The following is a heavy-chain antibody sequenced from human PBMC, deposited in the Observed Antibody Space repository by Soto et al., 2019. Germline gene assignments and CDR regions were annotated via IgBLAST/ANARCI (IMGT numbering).Heavy chain of an antibody. Sequence: SETLSLTCSVSGASISSFNWNWVRQPAGKGPEWVGRLNTAGTINYNPSLKSRITMSMDTSKNQISLHLRSVTAADTAIYYCARDRGEYTSSWFWYSSHWGHGTLVTVSS. D-gene: IGHD6-13*01. V-gene: IGHV4-4*07. J-gene: IGHJ1*01. CDR1: GASISSFN. CDR2: LNTAGTI. CDR3: ARDRGEYTSSWFWYSSH.